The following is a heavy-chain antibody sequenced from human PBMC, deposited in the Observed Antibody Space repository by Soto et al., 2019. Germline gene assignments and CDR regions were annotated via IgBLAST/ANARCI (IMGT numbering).Heavy chain of an antibody. J-gene: IGHJ4*02. Sequence: QITLKESGPTLVKPTQTLTLTCTFSGFSLSSTRMAVGWIRQPPGKALEWLALIYWDDDKRYSPFLKSRLTITKHTSKNQVVLTMSTMDPVDTARYYCAHIVVAGLGYYFDYWGQGTLVTVSS. CDR3: AHIVVAGLGYYFDY. D-gene: IGHD6-19*01. CDR1: GFSLSSTRMA. V-gene: IGHV2-5*02. CDR2: IYWDDDK.